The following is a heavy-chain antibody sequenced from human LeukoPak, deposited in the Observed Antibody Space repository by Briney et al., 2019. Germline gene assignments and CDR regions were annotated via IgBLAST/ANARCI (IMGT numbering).Heavy chain of an antibody. CDR2: IIPLLAIA. V-gene: IGHV1-69*02. CDR1: GGTFSSYT. D-gene: IGHD2-2*01. J-gene: IGHJ4*02. Sequence: ASVKVSCKASGGTFSSYTISWVRQAPGHGLEWMGRIIPLLAIANYEQKFQGRVTITADESTSTAYMELSSLRSEDTAIYYCASRLYCSNTRCRNFPFAYWGQGTLVTVSS. CDR3: ASRLYCSNTRCRNFPFAY.